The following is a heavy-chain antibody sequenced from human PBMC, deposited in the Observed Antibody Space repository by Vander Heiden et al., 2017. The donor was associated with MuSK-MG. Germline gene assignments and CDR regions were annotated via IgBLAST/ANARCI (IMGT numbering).Heavy chain of an antibody. D-gene: IGHD6-13*01. CDR1: GFTFSSYS. CDR3: ARIAAAGLYFDY. Sequence: EVQLVESGGGLVKPGGSLRLSCPASGFTFSSYSMNWVRQAPGKGLEWVSSISSSSSYIYYADSVKGRFTISRDNAKNSLYLQMNSLRAEDTAVYYCARIAAAGLYFDYWGDGPLVTDSS. CDR2: ISSSSSYI. J-gene: IGHJ4*01. V-gene: IGHV3-21*01.